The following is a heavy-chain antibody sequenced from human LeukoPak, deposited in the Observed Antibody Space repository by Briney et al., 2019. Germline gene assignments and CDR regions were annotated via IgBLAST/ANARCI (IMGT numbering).Heavy chain of an antibody. Sequence: SVKVSCKASGGTFSSYAISWVRQAPGQGLEWMGGIIPIFGTANYAQKFQGRVTITADESTSTAYMELCSLRSEDTAVYYCARDSRGYYDSSGYLLYWGQGTLVTVSS. D-gene: IGHD3-22*01. J-gene: IGHJ4*02. CDR3: ARDSRGYYDSSGYLLY. CDR1: GGTFSSYA. V-gene: IGHV1-69*13. CDR2: IIPIFGTA.